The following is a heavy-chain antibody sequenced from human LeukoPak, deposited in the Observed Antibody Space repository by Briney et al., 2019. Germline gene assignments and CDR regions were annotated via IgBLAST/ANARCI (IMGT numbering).Heavy chain of an antibody. V-gene: IGHV3-15*01. CDR2: IKSKTDGGTT. D-gene: IGHD5-24*01. CDR1: GFTFSNAW. Sequence: PGGSLRLSCAASGFTFSNAWMSWVRQAPGKGLEWVGRIKSKTDGGTTDYAAPVKGRFTISRDDSKNTLYLQMNSLKTEDTAVYYCTTDMGRWLQSNFDYWGQGTLVTVSS. J-gene: IGHJ4*02. CDR3: TTDMGRWLQSNFDY.